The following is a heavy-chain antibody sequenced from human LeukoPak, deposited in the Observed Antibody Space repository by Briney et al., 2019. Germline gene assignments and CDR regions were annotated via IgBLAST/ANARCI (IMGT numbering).Heavy chain of an antibody. CDR1: GGSTSSSSYY. CDR3: ARLYYYDSSGPPL. D-gene: IGHD3-22*01. Sequence: SETLSFTCTVSGGSTSSSSYYWGWIRQPPGKGLEWIGNIYYTGRTYYNPSLKSRVTISVDTSKNQFSLKLSSVSAADTAVYYCARLYYYDSSGPPLWGQGTLVTVSS. V-gene: IGHV4-39*01. J-gene: IGHJ4*02. CDR2: IYYTGRT.